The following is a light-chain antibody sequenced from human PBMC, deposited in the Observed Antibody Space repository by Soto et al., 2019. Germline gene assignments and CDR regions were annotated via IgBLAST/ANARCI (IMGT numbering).Light chain of an antibody. CDR3: MQALQTRT. V-gene: IGKV2-28*01. CDR2: LGS. CDR1: QSLLHSNGYNY. Sequence: VMTQSPLSLPVTPGEPASISCRSSQSLLHSNGYNYLDWYLQKPGQSPQLLIYLGSNRASGVPDRFSGSGSGTDFTLKISRVEAEDVGVYYCMQALQTRTFGQGTKVDI. J-gene: IGKJ1*01.